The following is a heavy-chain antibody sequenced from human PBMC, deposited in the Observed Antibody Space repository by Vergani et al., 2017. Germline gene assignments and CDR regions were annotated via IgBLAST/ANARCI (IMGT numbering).Heavy chain of an antibody. CDR3: ATSSSDGSGWYGSSNYAVDV. V-gene: IGHV5-51*01. CDR2: IYPGDSDS. J-gene: IGHJ6*02. CDR1: GYSFSSYW. D-gene: IGHD6-19*01. Sequence: EMQLVQSGAEVKKPGESLKISCKGFGYSFSSYWIGWVRQMPGKGLEWMGSIYPGDSDSRYSPSFEGQVTMSVDKSISTAYLQWSSLKASDTAVYYCATSSSDGSGWYGSSNYAVDVWGQGTTVTVSS.